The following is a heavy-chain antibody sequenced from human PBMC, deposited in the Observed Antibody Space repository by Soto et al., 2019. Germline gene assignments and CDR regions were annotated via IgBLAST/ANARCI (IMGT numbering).Heavy chain of an antibody. D-gene: IGHD3-22*01. Sequence: QVQLVQSGAEVKKPGASVKVSCKASGYTFTSYYMHWVRQAPGQGLEWMGIINPSGGSTSYAQKFQGRVTMTRDTSTSTVYMELSSLRSEDTAVYYCASEYYYDSSGYYRYYYYGMDVWGQGTTVTVSS. CDR2: INPSGGST. CDR1: GYTFTSYY. J-gene: IGHJ6*02. CDR3: ASEYYYDSSGYYRYYYYGMDV. V-gene: IGHV1-46*01.